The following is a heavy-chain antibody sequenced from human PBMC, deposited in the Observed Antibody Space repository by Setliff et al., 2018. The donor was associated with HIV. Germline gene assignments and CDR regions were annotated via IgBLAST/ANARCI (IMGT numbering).Heavy chain of an antibody. CDR3: GRLVGGDTRSSFFFDY. Sequence: PSETLSLTCTVSGGSISTGGYYWSWIRQHPGKGLEWIGYIYYSGSTKYNPSLKSRLTISVDASKNQFSLKLTSVTAADTAIYYCGRLVGGDTRSSFFFDYWGQGTLVTVSS. J-gene: IGHJ4*02. D-gene: IGHD6-6*01. CDR2: IYYSGST. CDR1: GGSISTGGYY. V-gene: IGHV4-61*08.